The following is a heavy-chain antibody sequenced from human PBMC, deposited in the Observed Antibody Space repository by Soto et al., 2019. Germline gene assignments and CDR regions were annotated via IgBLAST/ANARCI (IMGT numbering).Heavy chain of an antibody. CDR2: ISAYNGNT. Sequence: ASVKVSCKASGYTFTSYGISWVRQAPGQGLEWMGWISAYNGNTKYAQKLQGRVTMTTDTSTSTAYMELRSLRSDDTAVYYCARDLSPRYYDSSGYYPPVDAFDIWGQGTMVTVSS. CDR3: ARDLSPRYYDSSGYYPPVDAFDI. D-gene: IGHD3-22*01. V-gene: IGHV1-18*01. CDR1: GYTFTSYG. J-gene: IGHJ3*02.